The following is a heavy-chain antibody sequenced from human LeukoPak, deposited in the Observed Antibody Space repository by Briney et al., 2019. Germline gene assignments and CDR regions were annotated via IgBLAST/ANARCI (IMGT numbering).Heavy chain of an antibody. CDR3: ASQLFHLDSSGYSLDALDI. J-gene: IGHJ3*02. D-gene: IGHD3-22*01. CDR1: GGTFGNYA. CDR2: IIPIFDTP. V-gene: IGHV1-69*05. Sequence: ASVTVSCKTSGGTFGNYAISGVRQARGQGLEWMGVIIPIFDTPNYAQKWQGRVTITTDESTSTAYMELRSLRSEDTAVYYCASQLFHLDSSGYSLDALDIWGQGTMVTVSS.